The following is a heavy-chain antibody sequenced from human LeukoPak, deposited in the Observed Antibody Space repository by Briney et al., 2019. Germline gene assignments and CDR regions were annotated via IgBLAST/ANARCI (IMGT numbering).Heavy chain of an antibody. CDR1: GFTFSSYW. CDR2: IKQDGSEK. Sequence: GGSLRLSCAASGFTFSSYWMSWVRQAPGKGLEWVANIKQDGSEKYYVDSVKGRFTISRDNAKNSLYLQMNSLRAEDTAVYYCARDRGTWNDDGFDYWGQGTLVTVSS. V-gene: IGHV3-7*01. CDR3: ARDRGTWNDDGFDY. J-gene: IGHJ4*02. D-gene: IGHD1-1*01.